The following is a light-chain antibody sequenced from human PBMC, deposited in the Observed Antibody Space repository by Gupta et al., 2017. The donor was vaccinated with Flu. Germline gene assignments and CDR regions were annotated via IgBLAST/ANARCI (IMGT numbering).Light chain of an antibody. J-gene: IGKJ2*01. CDR2: GTA. V-gene: IGKV3-20*01. CDR1: ETIYRNF. Sequence: LGQSPGTLSVSPGERVTLSSRAGETIYRNFLVWYRQKPGQPPRVVMYGTATRAPGIPDRFTGDGSGTDFTLTINGVEPEDCGIYYCHQYKTSPYTFGQGTKVEVK. CDR3: HQYKTSPYT.